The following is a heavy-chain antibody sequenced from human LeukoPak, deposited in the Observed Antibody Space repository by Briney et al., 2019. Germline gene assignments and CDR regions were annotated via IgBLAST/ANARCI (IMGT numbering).Heavy chain of an antibody. CDR3: AREYDYGDYSALY. Sequence: GASVKVSCKASGYTFTGYYMHWVRQAPGQGLERMGWINPNSGGTNYAQKFQGRVTMTRDTSISTAYMELSRLRSDDTAVYYCAREYDYGDYSALYWGQGTLVTVSS. D-gene: IGHD4-17*01. V-gene: IGHV1-2*02. J-gene: IGHJ4*02. CDR2: INPNSGGT. CDR1: GYTFTGYY.